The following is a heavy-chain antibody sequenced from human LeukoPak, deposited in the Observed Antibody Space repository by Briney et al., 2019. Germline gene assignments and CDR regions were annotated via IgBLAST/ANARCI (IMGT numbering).Heavy chain of an antibody. CDR1: GGSISSGTYC. V-gene: IGHV4-31*03. CDR2: IYYSGST. J-gene: IGHJ4*02. CDR3: ARLLQTGIAARHYYFDY. Sequence: PSETLSLTCTVSGGSISSGTYCWSWIRQHPGRGLEWIGYIYYSGSTYYTPSLKRRVIISVDTSKSQFSLKLSSMTAADTAVYYCARLLQTGIAARHYYFDYWGQGTLVTVSS. D-gene: IGHD6-6*01.